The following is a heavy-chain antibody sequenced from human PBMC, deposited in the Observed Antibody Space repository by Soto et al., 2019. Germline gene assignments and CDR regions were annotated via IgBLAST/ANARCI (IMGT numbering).Heavy chain of an antibody. V-gene: IGHV4-4*02. Sequence: LSLTCAVSGGSFTSNNWWTWVRQPPGQGLEWIGEIYRTGSTNYNPSLKSRVTISLDKSENQFSLKVTSLTAADTAVYYCVTVLPHANSWFDYWGQGTPVTVSS. J-gene: IGHJ4*02. CDR2: IYRTGST. CDR1: GGSFTSNNW. CDR3: VTVLPHANSWFDY. D-gene: IGHD2-2*01.